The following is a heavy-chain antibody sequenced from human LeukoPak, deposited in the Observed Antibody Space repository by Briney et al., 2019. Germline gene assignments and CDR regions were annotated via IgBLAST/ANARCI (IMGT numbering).Heavy chain of an antibody. D-gene: IGHD6-19*01. Sequence: PGGSLRLSCAASGFTFSSYGMHWVRQAPGKGLEWVAVISYDGSNKYYADSVKGRFTISRDNSKNTLYLQMNSLRAEDTAVYYCARGGKIAVVGTRSPQYFHHWGQGTLVTVSS. CDR1: GFTFSSYG. J-gene: IGHJ1*01. CDR3: ARGGKIAVVGTRSPQYFHH. CDR2: ISYDGSNK. V-gene: IGHV3-30*03.